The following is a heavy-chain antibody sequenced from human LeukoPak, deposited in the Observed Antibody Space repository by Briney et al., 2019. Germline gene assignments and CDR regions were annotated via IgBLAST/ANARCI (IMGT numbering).Heavy chain of an antibody. CDR3: ARDTSWGDIAAADNWFDP. D-gene: IGHD6-13*01. CDR2: IYSGGST. Sequence: GGSLRLSCAASGFTVSSNYMSWVRQAPGKGLEWVSVIYSGGSTYYTDSVKGRFTISRDNAKNSLYLQMNSLRAEDTAVYYCARDTSWGDIAAADNWFDPWGQGTLVTVSS. V-gene: IGHV3-66*01. J-gene: IGHJ5*02. CDR1: GFTVSSNY.